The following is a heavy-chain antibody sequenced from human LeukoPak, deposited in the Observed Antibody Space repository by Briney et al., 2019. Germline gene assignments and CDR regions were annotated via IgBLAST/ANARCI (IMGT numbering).Heavy chain of an antibody. J-gene: IGHJ4*02. Sequence: GGSLRLSCAASGFTFSTYWMSWVRQAPGKGLEWVANINQDGSEKYYVDSVKGRFTISRDNAKNSMYLQMNSLRAEDTAVYYCARDRGDFDYWGQGTLVTVSS. V-gene: IGHV3-7*04. D-gene: IGHD3-16*01. CDR1: GFTFSTYW. CDR2: INQDGSEK. CDR3: ARDRGDFDY.